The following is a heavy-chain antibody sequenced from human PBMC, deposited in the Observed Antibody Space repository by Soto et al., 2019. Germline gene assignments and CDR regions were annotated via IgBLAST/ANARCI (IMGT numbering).Heavy chain of an antibody. J-gene: IGHJ1*01. Sequence: EVQLLESGGGLVQPGGSLRLSCAASGFTFSSYAMSWVRQAPGKGLEWVSAISGSGGSTYYADSGKGRFTISRDTSKNTLYLQMNSLRAEDTAVYYCAKDSATVTDFQHWGQGTLVTVPS. CDR1: GFTFSSYA. D-gene: IGHD4-17*01. CDR3: AKDSATVTDFQH. CDR2: ISGSGGST. V-gene: IGHV3-23*01.